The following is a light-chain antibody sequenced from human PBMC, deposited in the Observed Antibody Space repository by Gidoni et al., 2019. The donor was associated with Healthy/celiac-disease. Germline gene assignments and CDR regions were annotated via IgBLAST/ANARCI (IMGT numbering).Light chain of an antibody. CDR3: NSRDSSGNHNVV. J-gene: IGLJ2*01. CDR1: SLRSYY. Sequence: SSELTQDPAVSVALGQTVRITCPGDSLRSYYASWYQQKPGQAPVLVIYGKNNRPSGIPDRFSGSSSGNTASLTITGAQAEDEADYYCNSRDSSGNHNVVFGGGTKLTVL. CDR2: GKN. V-gene: IGLV3-19*01.